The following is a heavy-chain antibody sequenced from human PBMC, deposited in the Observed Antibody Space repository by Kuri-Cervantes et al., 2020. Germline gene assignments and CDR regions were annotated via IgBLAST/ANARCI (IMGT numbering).Heavy chain of an antibody. J-gene: IGHJ3*02. D-gene: IGHD6-13*01. V-gene: IGHV4-34*01. CDR3: ASRKRIAAAGLNDAFDI. Sequence: ESLKIYCAVYGGSFSGYYWSWIRQPPGKGLEWIGEINHSGSTNYNPSLKSRVTISVDTSKNQFSLKLSSVTAADTAVYYCASRKRIAAAGLNDAFDIWGQGTMVTVSS. CDR2: INHSGST. CDR1: GGSFSGYY.